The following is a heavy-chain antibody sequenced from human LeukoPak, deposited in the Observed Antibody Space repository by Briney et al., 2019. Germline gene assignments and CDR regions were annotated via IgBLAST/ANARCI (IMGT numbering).Heavy chain of an antibody. Sequence: PGGSLRLSCAASGFTFSSYGMSWVRQAQGKGLEWVSTINGGPDDNTYYADSVKGRFTISRDNSRNTLYLQMNSLRAEDTAIYFCAKDFAISLRFGEDYYGMDVWGQGTTVTVSS. D-gene: IGHD3-10*01. CDR2: INGGPDDNT. CDR3: AKDFAISLRFGEDYYGMDV. J-gene: IGHJ6*02. CDR1: GFTFSSYG. V-gene: IGHV3-23*01.